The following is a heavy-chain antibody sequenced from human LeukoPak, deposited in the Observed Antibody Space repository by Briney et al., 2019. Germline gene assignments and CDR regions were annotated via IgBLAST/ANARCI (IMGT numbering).Heavy chain of an antibody. Sequence: GGSLRLSCAASGFTFSSYGMHWVRQAPGKGLEWVAVMSYDGSNKYYADSVKGRFTISRDNSKNTLYLQMNSLRAEDTAVYYCAKSTPSIYSSGWSNPTDYWGQGTLVTVSS. CDR2: MSYDGSNK. CDR1: GFTFSSYG. D-gene: IGHD6-19*01. J-gene: IGHJ4*02. V-gene: IGHV3-30*18. CDR3: AKSTPSIYSSGWSNPTDY.